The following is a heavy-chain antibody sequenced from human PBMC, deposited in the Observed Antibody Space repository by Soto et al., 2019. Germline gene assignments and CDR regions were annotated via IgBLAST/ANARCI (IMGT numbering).Heavy chain of an antibody. V-gene: IGHV3-11*04. CDR2: ISSSGSTI. Sequence: GGSLRLSCAASGFTSSDYYMSWIRQAPGKGLEWVSYISSSGSTIYYADSVRGRFTISRDNSKNSLYLQMNSLRAEDTAVYYCTTDRLLWLGESPSWHWFDYWGQGALVTVSS. J-gene: IGHJ4*02. D-gene: IGHD3-10*01. CDR3: TTDRLLWLGESPSWHWFDY. CDR1: GFTSSDYY.